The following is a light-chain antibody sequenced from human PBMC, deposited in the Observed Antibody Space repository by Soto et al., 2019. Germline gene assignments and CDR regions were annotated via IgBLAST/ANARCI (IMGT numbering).Light chain of an antibody. J-gene: IGLJ1*01. CDR1: SSDVGGYNY. V-gene: IGLV2-14*01. Sequence: QSALTQPASVSGSPGQSITVSCTGTSSDVGGYNYVSWYQQHPGKAPKLMIYDVSNRPSGVSNRFSGSKSGNTASLTISGLQAEDEADYYCSSYTGITTYVFGIGTKLTVL. CDR3: SSYTGITTYV. CDR2: DVS.